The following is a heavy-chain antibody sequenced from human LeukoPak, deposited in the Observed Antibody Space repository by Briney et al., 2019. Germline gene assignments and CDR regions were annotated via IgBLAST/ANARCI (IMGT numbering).Heavy chain of an antibody. CDR3: ARHRGRGEYSYYFDY. D-gene: IGHD3-16*01. CDR2: INPSGGST. CDR1: GYTFTSYY. J-gene: IGHJ4*02. Sequence: ASVKVSCKASGYTFTSYYMHWVRQAPGQGLEWMGIINPSGGSTSYAQKFQGRVTMTRDTSTSTVYMELSSLGSEDTAVYYCARHRGRGEYSYYFDYWGQGTLVTVSS. V-gene: IGHV1-46*01.